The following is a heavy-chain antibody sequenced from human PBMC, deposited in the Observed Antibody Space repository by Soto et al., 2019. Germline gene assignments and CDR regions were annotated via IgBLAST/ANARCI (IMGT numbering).Heavy chain of an antibody. CDR3: ARDRHFRGGPDDI. D-gene: IGHD3-3*02. CDR1: RFTFSDYG. V-gene: IGHV3-30*03. CDR2: ISHGATRK. J-gene: IGHJ3*02. Sequence: QVLLVESGGGVVQPGRSLRLSCAASRFTFSDYGMHWVRQAPGKGLEWVAGISHGATRKSYSDSVKGRFIISRDNSKNMLYLQMNSLRADDTAVYYCARDRHFRGGPDDIWGQGTMVTVSS.